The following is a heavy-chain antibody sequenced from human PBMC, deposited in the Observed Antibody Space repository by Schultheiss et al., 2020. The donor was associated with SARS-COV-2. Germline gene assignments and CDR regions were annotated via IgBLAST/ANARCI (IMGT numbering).Heavy chain of an antibody. CDR2: ISAYNGNT. J-gene: IGHJ3*02. Sequence: GESLKISCKASGYTFTSYGISWVRQAPGQGLEWMGWISAYNGNTNYAQKLQGRVTMTTDTSTSTAYMELRSLRSDDTAVYYCARREGNAPWDAFDIWGQGTMVTVSS. D-gene: IGHD4-23*01. CDR3: ARREGNAPWDAFDI. CDR1: GYTFTSYG. V-gene: IGHV1-18*01.